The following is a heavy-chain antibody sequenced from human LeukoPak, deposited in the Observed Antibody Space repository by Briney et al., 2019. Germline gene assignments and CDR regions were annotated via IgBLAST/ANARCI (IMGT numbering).Heavy chain of an antibody. CDR3: ARDLGVVLVPAAMTHNWFDP. Sequence: ASVKVSCKASGYTFTGYYMHWVRQAPGQGLEWMGWINPNSGGTNYAPKFQGRVTMTRDTSISTAYMELSRRRADDTAVYCCARDLGVVLVPAAMTHNWFDPWGQGTLVTVSS. J-gene: IGHJ5*02. CDR1: GYTFTGYY. V-gene: IGHV1-2*02. D-gene: IGHD2-2*01. CDR2: INPNSGGT.